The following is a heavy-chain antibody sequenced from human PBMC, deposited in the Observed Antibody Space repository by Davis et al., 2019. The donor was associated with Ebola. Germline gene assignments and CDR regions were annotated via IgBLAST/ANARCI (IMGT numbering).Heavy chain of an antibody. CDR3: ASLRRTITGMDDAFDI. Sequence: KVSCKDSGNSFTSHWIGWVRQMPGKGLDWMGIIYTGDSDTRYSPSFRGQVTISADKSIKTAFLHWSSLKASDTATYYCASLRRTITGMDDAFDIWGQGTMVTVSS. J-gene: IGHJ3*02. V-gene: IGHV5-51*01. CDR1: GNSFTSHW. CDR2: IYTGDSDT. D-gene: IGHD2-8*02.